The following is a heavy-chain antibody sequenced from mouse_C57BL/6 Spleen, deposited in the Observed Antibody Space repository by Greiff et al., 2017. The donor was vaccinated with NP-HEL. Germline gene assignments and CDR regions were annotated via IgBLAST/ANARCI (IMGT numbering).Heavy chain of an antibody. V-gene: IGHV5-6*02. J-gene: IGHJ3*01. Sequence: DVKLVESGGDLVKPGGSLKLSCAASGFTFSSYGMSWVRQTPDKRLEWVATISSGGSYTYYPDSVKGRFTISRDNAKNTLYLQMSSLKSEDTAMYYCATYSNYVVLTGGFAYWGQGTLVTVSA. CDR3: ATYSNYVVLTGGFAY. CDR2: ISSGGSYT. CDR1: GFTFSSYG. D-gene: IGHD2-5*01.